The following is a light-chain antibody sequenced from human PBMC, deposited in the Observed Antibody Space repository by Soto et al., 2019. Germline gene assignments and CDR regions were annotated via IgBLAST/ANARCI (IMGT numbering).Light chain of an antibody. CDR1: HSLVYSNGHTY. Sequence: SLPVTLGQPASISFRSSHSLVYSNGHTYLNWFQQRPGQSPQLLIYEVSTRVSGVPDRFSGSGSGTDFTLDISCVQTEDVISDYSTDSAFLLTPFGQVTSLAIK. CDR3: TDSAFLLTP. V-gene: IGKV2-30*01. J-gene: IGKJ5*01. CDR2: EVS.